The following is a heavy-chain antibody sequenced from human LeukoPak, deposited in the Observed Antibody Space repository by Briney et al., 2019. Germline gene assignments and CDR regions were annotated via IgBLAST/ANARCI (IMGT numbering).Heavy chain of an antibody. CDR3: ARDHLAAAGIGY. CDR2: IWYDGSNK. Sequence: PGGSLRLSCAASGFTSSSYGMHWVRQAPGKGLEWVAVIWYDGSNKYYADSVKGRFTISRDNSKNTLYLQMNSLRAEDTAVYYCARDHLAAAGIGYWGQGTLVTVSS. J-gene: IGHJ4*02. CDR1: GFTSSSYG. V-gene: IGHV3-33*01. D-gene: IGHD6-13*01.